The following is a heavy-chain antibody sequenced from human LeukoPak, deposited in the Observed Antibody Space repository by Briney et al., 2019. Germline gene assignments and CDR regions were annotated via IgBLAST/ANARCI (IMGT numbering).Heavy chain of an antibody. D-gene: IGHD6-19*01. V-gene: IGHV4-4*07. J-gene: IGHJ5*02. CDR2: IYTSGST. CDR3: ARDRGQQWLWWFDP. CDR1: GGSISSYY. Sequence: PSETLSLTCTVSGGSISSYYWSWIRQPAGKGLGWIGRIYTSGSTNYNPSLKSRVTMSVDTSKNQFSLKLSSVTAADTAVYYCARDRGQQWLWWFDPWGQGTLVTVSS.